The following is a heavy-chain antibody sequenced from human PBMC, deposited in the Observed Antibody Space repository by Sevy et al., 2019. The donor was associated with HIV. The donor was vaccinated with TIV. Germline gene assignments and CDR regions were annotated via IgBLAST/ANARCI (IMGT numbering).Heavy chain of an antibody. CDR3: GPGYCSSTSCTRKNWFDP. J-gene: IGHJ5*02. Sequence: GGSLRLSCAASGFTFSSYEMNWVRQAPGKGLEWVSYISSSGSTIYYADSVKGRFTISRDNAKNSLYLQMNSLRAEDTAVYYCGPGYCSSTSCTRKNWFDPWGQGTLVTVSS. CDR1: GFTFSSYE. CDR2: ISSSGSTI. V-gene: IGHV3-48*03. D-gene: IGHD2-2*01.